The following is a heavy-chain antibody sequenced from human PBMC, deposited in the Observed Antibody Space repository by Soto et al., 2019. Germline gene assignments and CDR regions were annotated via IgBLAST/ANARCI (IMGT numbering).Heavy chain of an antibody. CDR3: AKGRESRGSYRPFDF. Sequence: PGGSLRLSCAASGSTFSSYAMSWVRQAPGKGLEWVSAISAGAVATNYADSVKGRFTISRDNSKNTLYLQMNSLRAEDTAVYYCAKGRESRGSYRPFDFWGQGALVTVSS. V-gene: IGHV3-23*01. D-gene: IGHD3-22*01. CDR1: GSTFSSYA. CDR2: ISAGAVAT. J-gene: IGHJ4*02.